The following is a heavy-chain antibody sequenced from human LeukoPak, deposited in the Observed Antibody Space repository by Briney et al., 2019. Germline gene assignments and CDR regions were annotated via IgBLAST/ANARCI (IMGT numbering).Heavy chain of an antibody. CDR3: ARWGLGYCSSTSCYDVVDY. Sequence: GASVKVPCKASGCTFTVYYMHWVRQAPGQGLAWMGWINPNSGGTNYAQKFQGGVTMTRDTSISTAYMELSRLRSDDTAVYYCARWGLGYCSSTSCYDVVDYWGQGTLVTVSS. CDR1: GCTFTVYY. V-gene: IGHV1-2*02. CDR2: INPNSGGT. J-gene: IGHJ4*02. D-gene: IGHD2-2*01.